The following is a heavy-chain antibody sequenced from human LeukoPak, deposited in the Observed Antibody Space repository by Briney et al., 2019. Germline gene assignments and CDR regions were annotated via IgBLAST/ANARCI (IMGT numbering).Heavy chain of an antibody. Sequence: ASVKVSCKASGYTFTGYYMHWVRQAPGQGLEWMGWINPNSGNTGYAQKFQGRVTITRNTSISTAYMELSSLRSEDTAVYYCARGRIMITFGGVIVLGYWGQGTLVTVSS. CDR2: INPNSGNT. CDR1: GYTFTGYY. CDR3: ARGRIMITFGGVIVLGY. J-gene: IGHJ4*02. D-gene: IGHD3-16*02. V-gene: IGHV1-8*03.